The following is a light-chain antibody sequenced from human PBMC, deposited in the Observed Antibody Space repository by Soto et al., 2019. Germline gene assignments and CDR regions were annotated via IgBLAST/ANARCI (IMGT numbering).Light chain of an antibody. CDR1: QGIGSD. Sequence: DIQMTQSPSSLSASVGDRVTITCRASQGIGSDLGWYQQKPGKTPKRLIYAASILQSGVPSRFSGRGSATEFTLTISSLQPEDFATYYCLQHNSYPPTFGGGTKVEIK. CDR2: AAS. CDR3: LQHNSYPPT. V-gene: IGKV1-17*01. J-gene: IGKJ4*01.